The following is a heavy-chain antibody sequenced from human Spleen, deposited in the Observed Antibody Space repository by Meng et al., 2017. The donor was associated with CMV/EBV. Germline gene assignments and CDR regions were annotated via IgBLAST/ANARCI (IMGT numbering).Heavy chain of an antibody. D-gene: IGHD3-16*01. CDR2: IKQDGSEK. CDR3: ARGEGAFDY. CDR1: GFTFSSYW. J-gene: IGHJ4*02. V-gene: IGHV3-7*01. Sequence: GESLKISCSASGFTFSSYWMSWVRQAPGKGLEWVANIKQDGSEKYYVDSVKGRFTISRDNAKNSLYLQMNSLRAEDTAVYYCARGEGAFDYWGQGTLVTVSS.